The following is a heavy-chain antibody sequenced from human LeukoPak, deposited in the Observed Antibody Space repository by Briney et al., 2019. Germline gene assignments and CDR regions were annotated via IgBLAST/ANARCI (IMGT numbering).Heavy chain of an antibody. CDR3: ARVRGDIVVVPAAPGGHWYFDL. CDR2: ISSSSSTI. CDR1: GFTFSSYS. D-gene: IGHD2-2*01. J-gene: IGHJ2*01. Sequence: GGSLRLSCAASGFTFSSYSMNWVRQAPGKGLEWVSYISSSSSTIYYADSVKGRFTISRDNAKNSLYLQMNSLRAEDTAVYYCARVRGDIVVVPAAPGGHWYFDLWGRGTLVTVSS. V-gene: IGHV3-48*01.